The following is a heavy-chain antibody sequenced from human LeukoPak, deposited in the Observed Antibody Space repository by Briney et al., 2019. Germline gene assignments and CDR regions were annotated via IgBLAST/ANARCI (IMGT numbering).Heavy chain of an antibody. J-gene: IGHJ4*02. CDR2: ISGSGGST. D-gene: IGHD6-13*01. CDR1: GFTFSSYA. CDR3: AKDLIAAVSPSFFDY. V-gene: IGHV3-23*01. Sequence: TGGSLRLSCAASGFTFSSYAMSWVRQAPGKGLEWVSAISGSGGSTYYADSVKGRFTISRDNSKNTLYLQMNSLRAEDTAVYYCAKDLIAAVSPSFFDYWGQGTLVTVSS.